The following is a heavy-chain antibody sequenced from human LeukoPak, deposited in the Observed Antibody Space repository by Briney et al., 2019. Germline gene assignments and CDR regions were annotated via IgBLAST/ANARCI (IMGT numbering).Heavy chain of an antibody. J-gene: IGHJ6*04. V-gene: IGHV3-48*03. Sequence: GRSLRLSCAASGFTFSSYEMNWVRQAPGKGLEWVSYISSSGSTIYYADSVKGRFTISRDNAENSLYLQMNSLRAEDTAVYYCAELGITMIGGVWGKGTTVTISS. CDR2: ISSSGSTI. D-gene: IGHD3-10*02. CDR1: GFTFSSYE. CDR3: AELGITMIGGV.